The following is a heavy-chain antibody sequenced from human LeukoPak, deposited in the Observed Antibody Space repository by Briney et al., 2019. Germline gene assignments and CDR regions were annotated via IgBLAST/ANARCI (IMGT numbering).Heavy chain of an antibody. J-gene: IGHJ6*03. V-gene: IGHV4-39*01. D-gene: IGHD3-3*01. CDR2: IYYSGST. Sequence: PLETLSLTCTVSGGSISSSSYYWGWIRQPPGKGLEWIGSIYYSGSTYYNPSLKSRVTISVDTSKNQFSLKLSSVTAADTAVYYCATELRYYYYMDVWGKGTTVTISS. CDR1: GGSISSSSYY. CDR3: ATELRYYYYMDV.